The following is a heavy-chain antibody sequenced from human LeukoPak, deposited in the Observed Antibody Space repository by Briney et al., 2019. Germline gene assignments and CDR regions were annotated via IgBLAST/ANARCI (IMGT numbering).Heavy chain of an antibody. V-gene: IGHV4-39*01. D-gene: IGHD5-18*01. CDR3: ARGRGGYSYARFFDY. J-gene: IGHJ4*02. CDR1: GGSISSSSYY. CDR2: IYFSGST. Sequence: SETLSLTCTVSGGSISSSSYYWGWIRQPPGKGLEWIGSIYFSGSTYYKSSLKSRVTISVDTSKNQFSLKLSSVTAADTAVYYCARGRGGYSYARFFDYWGQGTLVTVSP.